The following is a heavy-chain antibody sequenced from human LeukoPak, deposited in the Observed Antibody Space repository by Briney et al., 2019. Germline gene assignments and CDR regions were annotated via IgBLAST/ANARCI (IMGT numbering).Heavy chain of an antibody. V-gene: IGHV1-18*04. CDR2: ISAYNGNT. J-gene: IGHJ4*02. CDR1: GYTFTSYG. Sequence: VASVKVSCKASGYTFTSYGISWVRQAPGQGLEWMGWISAYNGNTNYAQKLQGRVTMATDTSTSTAYMELRSLRSDDTAVYYCARVRDGRPPDYWGQGTLVTVSS. CDR3: ARVRDGRPPDY. D-gene: IGHD5-24*01.